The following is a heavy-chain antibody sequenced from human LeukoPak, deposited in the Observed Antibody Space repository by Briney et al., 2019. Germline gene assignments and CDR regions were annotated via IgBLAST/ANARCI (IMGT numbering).Heavy chain of an antibody. CDR1: GYTFSSYY. D-gene: IGHD5-24*01. Sequence: GASVKVSCKASGYTFSSYYMHWVRQAPGQGLEWMGIINPSGGSTSYAQKFQGRITMTRDTSTSTVYMELSSLRSEDTAVYYCARARGDGLIDYWGQGTLVTVSS. CDR2: INPSGGST. CDR3: ARARGDGLIDY. V-gene: IGHV1-46*01. J-gene: IGHJ4*02.